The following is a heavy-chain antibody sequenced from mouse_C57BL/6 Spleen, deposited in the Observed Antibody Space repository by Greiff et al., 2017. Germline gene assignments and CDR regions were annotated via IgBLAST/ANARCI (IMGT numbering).Heavy chain of an antibody. D-gene: IGHD3-2*02. Sequence: VQLQQSGAELVKPGASVKISCKASGYAFSSYWMTWVKQRPGKGLEWIGQFYPGDGDPNYNGKFKGKATLTADKSSSTAYMQRSRLTSEDAAVYFCARGGGQLSRPDYWGQGTTLTVTS. CDR1: GYAFSSYW. CDR2: FYPGDGDP. CDR3: ARGGGQLSRPDY. J-gene: IGHJ2*01. V-gene: IGHV1-80*01.